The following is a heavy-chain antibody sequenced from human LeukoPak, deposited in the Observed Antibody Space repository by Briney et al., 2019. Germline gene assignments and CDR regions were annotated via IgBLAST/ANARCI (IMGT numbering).Heavy chain of an antibody. J-gene: IGHJ4*02. D-gene: IGHD2-15*01. Sequence: GGSLRLSCAASGFTFSNAWMSWVRQAPGKGLEWVANIKQDGSEKYYVDSVKGRFTISRDNAENSLYLQMNSLRAEDTAVYYCARVCSGGSCRDYWGQGTLVTVSS. CDR1: GFTFSNAW. CDR2: IKQDGSEK. CDR3: ARVCSGGSCRDY. V-gene: IGHV3-7*01.